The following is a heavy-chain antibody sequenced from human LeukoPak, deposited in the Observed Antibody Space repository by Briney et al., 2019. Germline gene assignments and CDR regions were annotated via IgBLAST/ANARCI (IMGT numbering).Heavy chain of an antibody. J-gene: IGHJ4*02. D-gene: IGHD2-2*01. V-gene: IGHV3-49*03. CDR2: IRSKAYGGTT. CDR1: GFTFGDYA. CDR3: TINPDIVVVPAAPPADYFDY. Sequence: GGSLRLSCTASGFTFGDYAMSWFRQAPGKGLEWVGFIRSKAYGGTTEYAASVKGRFTISRDDSKSIAYLQMNSLKTEDTAVYYCTINPDIVVVPAAPPADYFDYWGQGTLVTVSS.